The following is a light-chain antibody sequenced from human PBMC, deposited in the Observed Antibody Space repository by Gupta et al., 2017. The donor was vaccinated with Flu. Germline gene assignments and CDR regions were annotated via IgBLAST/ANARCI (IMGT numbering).Light chain of an antibody. V-gene: IGKV1-39*01. CDR3: QQSDSTPPLT. Sequence: DIQMTQSPSSLSASVGDRVTITCRASQFISTYLNWYQQKPGKAPKLLIYDTSNLESGAPSRFSGSGSGTDFTLTIGSRQPEDFAIYYCQQSDSTPPLTFGGGTRVEI. CDR1: QFISTY. J-gene: IGKJ4*01. CDR2: DTS.